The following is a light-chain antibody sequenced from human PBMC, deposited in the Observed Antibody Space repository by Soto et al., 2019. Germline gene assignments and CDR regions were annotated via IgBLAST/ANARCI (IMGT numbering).Light chain of an antibody. CDR1: QSISTY. CDR2: EAS. J-gene: IGKJ1*01. V-gene: IGKV3-11*01. Sequence: EVVMSQSPSTLSVSPGERATLSCRASQSISTYLAWYQHKPGQAPRLLMYEASNRATGVPPRFSGSGSGTDFTLTISSLEPEDFAIYYCQQETFGQGTKVDIK. CDR3: QQET.